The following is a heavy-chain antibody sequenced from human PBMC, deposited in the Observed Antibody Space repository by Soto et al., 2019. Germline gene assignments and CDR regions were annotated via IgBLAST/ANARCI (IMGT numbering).Heavy chain of an antibody. J-gene: IGHJ4*01. V-gene: IGHV1-18*01. Sequence: VSVKVSCKASGYTFTSYGIRWVRQAPGQGLEWMGWISAYNGNTNYAQKLQGRVTMTTDTSTSTAYMELRSLRSDDTAVYYCARNFSNWGFDYWGQEPWSPSPQ. CDR3: ARNFSNWGFDY. CDR2: ISAYNGNT. D-gene: IGHD7-27*01. CDR1: GYTFTSYG.